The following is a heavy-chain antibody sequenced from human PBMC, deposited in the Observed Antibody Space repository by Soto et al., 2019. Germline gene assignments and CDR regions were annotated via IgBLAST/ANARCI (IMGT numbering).Heavy chain of an antibody. Sequence: QVQLQESGPGLVKPSETLSLSCSVSGGSISGHYWSWVRQTPGKGLEWIGYMYYSGSTNYNPSLKRPGNISVDTSKNHFSLRLNSVTPADTAVYYCARGPYYDLIWNYYYMDVWGKGTTVTVSS. CDR1: GGSISGHY. V-gene: IGHV4-59*11. D-gene: IGHD3-16*01. CDR2: MYYSGST. J-gene: IGHJ6*03. CDR3: ARGPYYDLIWNYYYMDV.